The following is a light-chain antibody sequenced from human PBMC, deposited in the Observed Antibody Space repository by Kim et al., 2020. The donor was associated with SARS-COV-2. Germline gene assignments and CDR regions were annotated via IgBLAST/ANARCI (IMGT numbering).Light chain of an antibody. CDR3: NSRDSSGNLYV. CDR1: SLRTYY. J-gene: IGLJ1*01. V-gene: IGLV3-19*01. CDR2: GKN. Sequence: ALGKTFSFTCQGDSLRTYYAVWYQQKPGQAPVLVIYGKNTRPSGIPDRFSGSSSGDTASLTITGAQAEDEADYYCNSRDSSGNLYVFGTGTKVTVL.